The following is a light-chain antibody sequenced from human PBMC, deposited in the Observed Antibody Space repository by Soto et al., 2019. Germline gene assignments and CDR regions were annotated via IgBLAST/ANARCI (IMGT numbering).Light chain of an antibody. CDR1: QDIRNY. CDR3: QQYGDLPIT. J-gene: IGKJ5*01. Sequence: DIQMTQSPSSLSASLGERVTITCQASQDIRNYLNWYQQKPGKALKLLIYGASNMHTGVPSRFRGSGSGTEFSFNISSLQPEDVAIYYCQQYGDLPITFGQGTRLEIK. V-gene: IGKV1-33*01. CDR2: GAS.